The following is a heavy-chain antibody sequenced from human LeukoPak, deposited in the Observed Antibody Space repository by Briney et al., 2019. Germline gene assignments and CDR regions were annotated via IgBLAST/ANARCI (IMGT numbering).Heavy chain of an antibody. Sequence: SETLSLTCAVYGGTLSGYYWSWIRQPPGKGLEWIGEIKESEKTNYNPSLKSRVTISIDTSKNQFSLKLSSVAAADTAVYYCAREGLRNVHNPLGYWGQGTLVTVSS. V-gene: IGHV4-34*01. CDR2: IKESEKT. D-gene: IGHD5-24*01. CDR3: AREGLRNVHNPLGY. CDR1: GGTLSGYY. J-gene: IGHJ4*02.